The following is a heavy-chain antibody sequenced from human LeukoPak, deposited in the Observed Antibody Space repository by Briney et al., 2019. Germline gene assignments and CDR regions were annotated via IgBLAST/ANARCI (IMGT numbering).Heavy chain of an antibody. CDR3: ARVVGIAVAEYYFDY. Sequence: SVKVSCKASGYTFTSYDINWVRQAPGQGLEWMGGIIPIFGTANYAQKFQGRVTITADESTSTAYMELSSLRSEDTAVYYCARVVGIAVAEYYFDYWGQGTLVTVSS. CDR1: GYTFTSYD. V-gene: IGHV1-69*13. J-gene: IGHJ4*02. D-gene: IGHD6-19*01. CDR2: IIPIFGTA.